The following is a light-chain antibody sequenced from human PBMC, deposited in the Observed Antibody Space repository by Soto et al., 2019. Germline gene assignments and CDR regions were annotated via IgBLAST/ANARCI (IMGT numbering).Light chain of an antibody. Sequence: IVLTQSPGTLSLSPGERATLSCRASQSVPRSYLAWYQQRPGQAPRLLIYGTSTRAAGIPDRFSGSGSGTDFTLTISRLEPEDFAVFYCQQYGSSRTFGQGTKVDIK. CDR2: GTS. CDR3: QQYGSSRT. CDR1: QSVPRSY. J-gene: IGKJ1*01. V-gene: IGKV3-20*01.